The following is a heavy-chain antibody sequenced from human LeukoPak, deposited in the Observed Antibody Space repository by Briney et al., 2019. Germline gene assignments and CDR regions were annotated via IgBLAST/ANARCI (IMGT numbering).Heavy chain of an antibody. D-gene: IGHD3-22*01. CDR2: ISSSSGSI. Sequence: PGGSLRLSCAASGFTFSSYSMNWVRQAPGKGLEWVSSISSSSGSINYADSVKGRFTISRDNAKNSLYLQMNSLRAEDTAVYYCAKVYDSTRGDYYQYMDVWGKGTTVTVSS. CDR1: GFTFSSYS. CDR3: AKVYDSTRGDYYQYMDV. V-gene: IGHV3-21*01. J-gene: IGHJ6*03.